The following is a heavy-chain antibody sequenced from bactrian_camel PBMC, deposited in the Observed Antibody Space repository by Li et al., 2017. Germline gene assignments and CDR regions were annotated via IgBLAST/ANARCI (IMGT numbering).Heavy chain of an antibody. CDR1: TLVISSNA. V-gene: IGHV3-2*01. CDR3: ATGFTYNPSYGS. J-gene: IGHJ6*01. Sequence: QLVESGGGSVQVGGSLRLSCEGGTLVISSNAMGWFRQAPGKEREGVASIFTHRRTTWYTDSVKGRFTIFRDNAKSIMTLQMNSLKTEDTAVYYCATGFTYNPSYGSRGQGTQVTVS. CDR2: IFTHRRTT. D-gene: IGHD1*01.